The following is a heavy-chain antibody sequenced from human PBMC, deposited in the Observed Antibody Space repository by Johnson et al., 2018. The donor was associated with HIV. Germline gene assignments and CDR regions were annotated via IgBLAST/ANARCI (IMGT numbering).Heavy chain of an antibody. Sequence: QVQLVESGGGVVQPGRSLRLSCAASGFTFNTYAMNWVRQAPGKGLEWVAVTSYDGTLNYYADSVKGRFTISRDNSKNTLYLQMNSLRAEDTAVYYCAREAATTFWGWDAFDIWGQGTMVTISS. CDR2: TSYDGTLN. D-gene: IGHD3-10*02. CDR3: AREAATTFWGWDAFDI. V-gene: IGHV3-30*04. J-gene: IGHJ3*02. CDR1: GFTFNTYA.